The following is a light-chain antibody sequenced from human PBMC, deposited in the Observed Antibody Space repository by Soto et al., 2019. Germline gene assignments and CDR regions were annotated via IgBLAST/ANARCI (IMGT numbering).Light chain of an antibody. CDR3: QQYEKWPPSIT. CDR2: GAS. J-gene: IGKJ5*01. V-gene: IGKV3D-15*01. CDR1: QSVSSN. Sequence: EIVMTQSAATLSVSEGERATLSCGASQSVSSNLAWYQQKPGQAPRLLIYGASSRATGIPDRFSGSGSGKDFTLNISRLQSEDFAVYYCQQYEKWPPSITFGQGTRLEIK.